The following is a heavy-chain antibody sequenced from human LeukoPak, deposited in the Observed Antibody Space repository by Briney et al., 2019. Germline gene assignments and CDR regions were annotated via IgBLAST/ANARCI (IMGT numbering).Heavy chain of an antibody. CDR3: AASRGYSGYESDY. J-gene: IGHJ4*02. CDR2: ISYDGSNE. D-gene: IGHD5-12*01. Sequence: GGSLRLSCAASGFTFNTYGMHWVRQAPGKGLEWVAVISYDGSNEYFADSVKGRFTISRDNSKNTLYLQMNSLRVEDTAVYYCAASRGYSGYESDYWGQGTLVTVSS. V-gene: IGHV3-30*03. CDR1: GFTFNTYG.